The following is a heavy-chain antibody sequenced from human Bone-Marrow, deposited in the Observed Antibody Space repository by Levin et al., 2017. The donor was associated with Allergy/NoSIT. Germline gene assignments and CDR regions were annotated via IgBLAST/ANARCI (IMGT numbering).Heavy chain of an antibody. CDR3: AKDLNTYGDYFFNALDV. V-gene: IGHV3-30*18. CDR2: MSYDGADK. Sequence: GGSLRLSCAASGFVFRNYGMHWVRQAPGKGLEWLAVMSYDGADKYYADSVAGRFIISRDNSMDTLFLQMDSLRPEDTAVYYCAKDLNTYGDYFFNALDVWGQGTMVTVSS. J-gene: IGHJ3*01. CDR1: GFVFRNYG. D-gene: IGHD4-17*01.